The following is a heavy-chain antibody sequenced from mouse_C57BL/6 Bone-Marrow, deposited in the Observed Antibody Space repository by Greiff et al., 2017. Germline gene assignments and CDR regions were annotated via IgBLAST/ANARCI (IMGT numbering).Heavy chain of an antibody. CDR3: ARETTVVATDFDY. V-gene: IGHV1-81*01. CDR1: GYTFTSYG. CDR2: IYPRSGNT. Sequence: QVQLQQSGAELARPGASVKLSCKASGYTFTSYGISWVKQRTGQGLEWIGEIYPRSGNTYYNEKFKGKATLTADKSSSTAYMELRSLTSEDSAVYFCARETTVVATDFDYWGQGTTITVSS. D-gene: IGHD1-1*01. J-gene: IGHJ2*01.